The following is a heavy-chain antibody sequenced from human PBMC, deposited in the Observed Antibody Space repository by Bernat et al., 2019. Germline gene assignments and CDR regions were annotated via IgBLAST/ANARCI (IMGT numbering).Heavy chain of an antibody. V-gene: IGHV3-9*01. D-gene: IGHD6-13*01. CDR1: GFTFDDYA. J-gene: IGHJ3*02. Sequence: EVQLVESGGGLVQPGRSLRLSCAASGFTFDDYAMHWVRQAPGQGLEWVSGISWNSGSIGYADSVKGRFTISRDNAKNSLYLQMNSLRAEDTALYYCAKGTSWRAFYDAFDIWGQGTMVTVSS. CDR2: ISWNSGSI. CDR3: AKGTSWRAFYDAFDI.